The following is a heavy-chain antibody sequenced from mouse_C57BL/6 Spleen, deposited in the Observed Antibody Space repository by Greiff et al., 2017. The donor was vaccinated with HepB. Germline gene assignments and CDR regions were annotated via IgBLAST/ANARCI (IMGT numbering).Heavy chain of an antibody. V-gene: IGHV1-69*01. CDR3: ARRGLGYDWFAY. J-gene: IGHJ3*01. CDR2: IDPSDSYT. Sequence: QVHVKQPGAELVMPGASVKLSCKASGYTFTSYWMHWVKQRPGQGLEWIGEIDPSDSYTNYNQKFKGKSTLTVDKSSSPAYMPLSSLTSEDSAVYYCARRGLGYDWFAYWGQGTLVTVSA. D-gene: IGHD2-2*01. CDR1: GYTFTSYW.